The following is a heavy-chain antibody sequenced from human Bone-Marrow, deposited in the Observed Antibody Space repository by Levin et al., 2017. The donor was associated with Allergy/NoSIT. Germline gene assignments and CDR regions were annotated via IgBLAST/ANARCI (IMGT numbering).Heavy chain of an antibody. CDR2: IHSGGTT. Sequence: PGGSLRLSCAASGFAVSSNYMSWVRQAPGKGLEWVSVIHSGGTTYYAKSVKGRFTISRDNSKNTLYLQMSSLRAEDTAVYYCARVFDSGYDRGFGAFDIWGQGTMVTVSS. CDR3: ARVFDSGYDRGFGAFDI. J-gene: IGHJ3*02. D-gene: IGHD5-12*01. CDR1: GFAVSSNY. V-gene: IGHV3-53*01.